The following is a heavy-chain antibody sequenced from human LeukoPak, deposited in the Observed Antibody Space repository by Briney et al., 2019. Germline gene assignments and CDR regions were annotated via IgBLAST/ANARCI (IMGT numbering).Heavy chain of an antibody. Sequence: GGTLRLSCAASGFTFSSYGMSWVRQAPGKGLEWVSAISGSGGSTYYADSVKGRFTISRDNSKNTLYLQMNSLRAEDTAVYYCAKVPGSSWYNYYYMDVWGKGTTVTISS. CDR3: AKVPGSSWYNYYYMDV. V-gene: IGHV3-23*01. CDR1: GFTFSSYG. CDR2: ISGSGGST. D-gene: IGHD6-13*01. J-gene: IGHJ6*03.